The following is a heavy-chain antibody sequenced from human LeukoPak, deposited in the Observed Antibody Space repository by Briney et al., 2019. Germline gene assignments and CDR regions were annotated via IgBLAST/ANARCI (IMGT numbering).Heavy chain of an antibody. V-gene: IGHV4-4*07. CDR2: IAGSGTA. D-gene: IGHD1-7*01. J-gene: IGHJ4*02. CDR1: TRPINPYF. Sequence: SETQTLTCTVSTRPINPYFWLWLRESAGKGLEGVGHIAGSGTAFYIPSLESRVTISLDASNYQLFVGMTSVSAADTAVYYCARGTELTRTAGHYSFDYWGQGTLVSVSS. CDR3: ARGTELTRTAGHYSFDY.